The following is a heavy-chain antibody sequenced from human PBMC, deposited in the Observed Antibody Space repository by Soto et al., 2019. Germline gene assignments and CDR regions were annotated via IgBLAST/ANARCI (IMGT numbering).Heavy chain of an antibody. J-gene: IGHJ5*02. V-gene: IGHV6-1*01. CDR3: ARLLWSYGTWFDP. CDR2: TYYRSKWYN. Sequence: SQTLSLTCAISGDSVSSNSAAWNWIRQSPSRGLEWLGRTYYRSKWYNDYAVSVKSRITINPDTSKNQFSLKLSSVTAADTAVYYCARLLWSYGTWFDPWGQGTLVTVSS. CDR1: GDSVSSNSAA. D-gene: IGHD5-18*01.